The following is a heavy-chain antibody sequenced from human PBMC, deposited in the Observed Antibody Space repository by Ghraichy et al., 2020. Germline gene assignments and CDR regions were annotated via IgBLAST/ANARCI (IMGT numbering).Heavy chain of an antibody. Sequence: GGSLRLSCAASGFTFDDYAMHWVRQAPGKGLEWVSLISWDGGSTYYADSVKGRFTISRDNSKNSLYLQMNSLRAEDTALYYCAKDRGYYYYMDVWGKGTTVTVSS. CDR1: GFTFDDYA. V-gene: IGHV3-43D*03. CDR2: ISWDGGST. J-gene: IGHJ6*03. CDR3: AKDRGYYYYMDV.